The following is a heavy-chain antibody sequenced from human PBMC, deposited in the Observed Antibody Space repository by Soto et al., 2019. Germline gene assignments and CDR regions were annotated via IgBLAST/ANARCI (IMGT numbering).Heavy chain of an antibody. CDR2: IIPIFGIG. CDR1: GGTFNRYA. CDR3: ARSAITLFGVVSIPPHYYSEMDV. J-gene: IGHJ6*02. V-gene: IGHV1-69*01. D-gene: IGHD3-3*01. Sequence: QVQLVQSGAEVKKPGSSVKVSCKASGGTFNRYAISWVRQAPGQGLEWMGGIIPIFGIGNDAQRFQGRVPITADESTGTAYMELSSQRSEDTGVYYCARSAITLFGVVSIPPHYYSEMDVWGQGTTVTVSS.